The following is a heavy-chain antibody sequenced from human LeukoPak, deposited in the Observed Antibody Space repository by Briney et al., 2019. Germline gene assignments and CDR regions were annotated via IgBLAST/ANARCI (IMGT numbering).Heavy chain of an antibody. J-gene: IGHJ5*02. CDR1: GFIVTSND. V-gene: IGHV3-66*01. D-gene: IGHD1-26*01. Sequence: PGGSLRLSCAASGFIVTSNDMSWVRQAPGKGLEWVSVIDSGGRPYYTDSVKGRFTISRDISKNTLYLQMNNLRVEDTAVYYCAKEEDRWEWFDPRGQGTLVTVSS. CDR2: IDSGGRP. CDR3: AKEEDRWEWFDP.